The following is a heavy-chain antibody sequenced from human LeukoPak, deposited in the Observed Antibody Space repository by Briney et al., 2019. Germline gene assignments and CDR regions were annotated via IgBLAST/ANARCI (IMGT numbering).Heavy chain of an antibody. V-gene: IGHV4-39*01. CDR3: ARLTKGRYFDYIFAF. CDR2: INFIGRT. D-gene: IGHD3-9*01. J-gene: IGHJ4*02. CDR1: GFSVSDPLSY. Sequence: SETLSLTCTVSGFSVSDPLSYWSWVRQPPGKGLEWIAEINFIGRTSYNSSLNSRVTMSVDTSKNQFSLKMTSLTAADTAVYFCARLTKGRYFDYIFAFWGQGILVTVSS.